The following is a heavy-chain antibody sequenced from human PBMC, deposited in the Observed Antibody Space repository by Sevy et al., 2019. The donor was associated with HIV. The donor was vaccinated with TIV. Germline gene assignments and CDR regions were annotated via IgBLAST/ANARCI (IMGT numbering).Heavy chain of an antibody. CDR3: ARAGYCSSTSCYNFDY. Sequence: SETLSLTCAVSGGSISSGGYSWSWIRQPPGKGLEWIGYIYHSGSTYYNPSLKSRVTISVDRSKNQFSLKLSSVTAADKAVYYWARAGYCSSTSCYNFDYWGQGTLVTVSS. D-gene: IGHD2-2*01. V-gene: IGHV4-30-2*01. CDR1: GGSISSGGYS. J-gene: IGHJ4*02. CDR2: IYHSGST.